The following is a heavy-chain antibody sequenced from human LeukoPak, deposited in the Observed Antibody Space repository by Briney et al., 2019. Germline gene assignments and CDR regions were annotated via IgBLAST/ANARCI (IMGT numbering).Heavy chain of an antibody. V-gene: IGHV3-48*03. CDR1: GFTFSDYE. CDR2: ISAIDSTT. J-gene: IGHJ5*02. CDR3: ARGLSSSRWPHWFDP. Sequence: GGSLRLFCEASGFTFSDYEMNWVRQAPGKGLEWVSYISAIDSTTYYADSVKGRFTISRDNAKNSLYLQMNSLRVDDTAIYHCARGLSSSRWPHWFDPWGQGTLVTVSS. D-gene: IGHD6-13*01.